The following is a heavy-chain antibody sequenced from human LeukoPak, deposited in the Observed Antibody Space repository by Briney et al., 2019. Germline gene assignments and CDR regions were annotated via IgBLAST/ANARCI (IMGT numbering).Heavy chain of an antibody. CDR3: ARHNELRSYDFWSGPNWFDP. D-gene: IGHD3-3*01. CDR2: IYYSGST. Sequence: SETLSLTCTVSGGSISSSSYYWGWLRQPPGKGLEWIASIYYSGSTYYTPSLTSRVTISVDTSKNQFSLKLSSVTAADTAVYYCARHNELRSYDFWSGPNWFDPWGQGTLVTVSS. J-gene: IGHJ5*02. CDR1: GGSISSSSYY. V-gene: IGHV4-39*01.